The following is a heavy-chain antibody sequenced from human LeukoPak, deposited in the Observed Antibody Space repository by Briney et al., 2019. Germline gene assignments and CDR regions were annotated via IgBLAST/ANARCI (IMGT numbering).Heavy chain of an antibody. Sequence: ASVKVSCKASGYTFTSYYMHWVRQATGQGLEWLGWMNPNSGNTGYAQKFQGRVTITRNTSISTAYMELSSLRSEDTAVYYCARAPVWTGYYYYMDVWGKGTTATVSS. CDR2: MNPNSGNT. J-gene: IGHJ6*03. CDR3: ARAPVWTGYYYYMDV. V-gene: IGHV1-8*03. D-gene: IGHD3/OR15-3a*01. CDR1: GYTFTSYY.